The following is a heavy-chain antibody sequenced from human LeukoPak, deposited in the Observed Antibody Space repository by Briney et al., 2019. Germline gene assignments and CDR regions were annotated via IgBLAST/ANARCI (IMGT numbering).Heavy chain of an antibody. CDR3: APTYCGGDCYYGY. V-gene: IGHV3-23*01. D-gene: IGHD2-21*01. CDR1: GFTFNNYA. CDR2: ITASGGST. J-gene: IGHJ4*02. Sequence: PGGSLRLSCASSGFTFNNYAMTWVRQAPGKGLEWVSSITASGGSTYCADSVKGRFTISRDNSKNTLYLQMSSLRADDTAVYYCAPTYCGGDCYYGYWGQGTLVTVSS.